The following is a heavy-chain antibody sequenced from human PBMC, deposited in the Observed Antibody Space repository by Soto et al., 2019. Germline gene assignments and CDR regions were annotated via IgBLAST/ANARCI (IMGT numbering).Heavy chain of an antibody. CDR3: ARVPTLRYFDWLLSTRVCRDV. CDR1: GYTFTSYG. D-gene: IGHD3-9*01. CDR2: ISAYNGNT. Sequence: QVQLVQSGAEVKKPGASVKVSCKASGYTFTSYGISWVRQAPGQGLEWMGWISAYNGNTNYAQKLQGRVTMTTDTSTSTAYRELRSLRSVDTAVYYCARVPTLRYFDWLLSTRVCRDVWGQGTTVTVSS. J-gene: IGHJ6*02. V-gene: IGHV1-18*01.